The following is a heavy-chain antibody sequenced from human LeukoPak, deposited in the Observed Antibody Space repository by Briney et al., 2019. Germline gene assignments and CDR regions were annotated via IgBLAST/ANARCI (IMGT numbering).Heavy chain of an antibody. J-gene: IGHJ5*02. CDR3: AREGHYCSSTGCYSWFDP. V-gene: IGHV4-59*11. CDR1: GGSISSHY. D-gene: IGHD2-2*01. CDR2: IYYSGST. Sequence: TSETLSLTCTVSGGSISSHYWSWIRQPPGKGLEWIGYIYYSGSTNYNPSLKSRVTISVDTSKNQFSLKLSSVTAADTAVYYCAREGHYCSSTGCYSWFDPWGQGTLVTVSS.